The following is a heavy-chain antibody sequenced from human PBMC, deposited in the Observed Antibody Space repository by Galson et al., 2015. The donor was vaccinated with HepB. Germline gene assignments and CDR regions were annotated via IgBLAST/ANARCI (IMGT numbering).Heavy chain of an antibody. V-gene: IGHV3-7*01. CDR3: ATSISAAGTD. J-gene: IGHJ4*02. CDR1: GFTFSTYW. Sequence: SLRLSCAASGFTFSTYWMSWVRQAPGKGLEWVANIKQDGSVKYYVDSVRGRFTISRDNAKNSLFLQMNSLRAEDSAVYYCATSISAAGTDWGQETLVTVSS. CDR2: IKQDGSVK. D-gene: IGHD6-13*01.